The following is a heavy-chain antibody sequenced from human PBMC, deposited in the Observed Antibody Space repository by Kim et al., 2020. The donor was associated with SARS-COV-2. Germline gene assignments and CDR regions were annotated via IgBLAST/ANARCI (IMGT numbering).Heavy chain of an antibody. V-gene: IGHV1-18*01. CDR2: ISAYNGNT. D-gene: IGHD5-18*01. J-gene: IGHJ4*02. Sequence: ASVKVSCKASGYTFTSYGISWVRQAPGQGLEWMGWISAYNGNTNYAQKLQGRVTMTKDTSTSTAYMELRSLRSDDTAVYYCARDRGGNTAMVPGFDYWGQGTLVTVSS. CDR1: GYTFTSYG. CDR3: ARDRGGNTAMVPGFDY.